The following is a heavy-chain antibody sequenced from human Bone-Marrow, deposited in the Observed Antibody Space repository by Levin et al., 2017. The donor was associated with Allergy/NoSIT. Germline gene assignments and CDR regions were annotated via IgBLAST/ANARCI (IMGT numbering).Heavy chain of an antibody. V-gene: IGHV3-21*01. D-gene: IGHD3-16*02. Sequence: GESLKISCAASGFTFSSYSMNWVRQAPGKGLEWVSSISSSSSYIYYADSVKGRFTISRDNAKNSLYLQMNSLRAEDTAVYYCARGTYYDYVWGSYRQTYNWFDPWGQGTLVTVSS. CDR1: GFTFSSYS. CDR2: ISSSSSYI. CDR3: ARGTYYDYVWGSYRQTYNWFDP. J-gene: IGHJ5*02.